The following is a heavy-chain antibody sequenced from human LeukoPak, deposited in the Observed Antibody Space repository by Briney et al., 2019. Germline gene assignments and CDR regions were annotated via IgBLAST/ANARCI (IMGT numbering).Heavy chain of an antibody. CDR1: GYTFTSYD. CDR2: MNPNSGNT. CDR3: AKVPAKYCSSTSCPGGGFDY. D-gene: IGHD2-2*01. J-gene: IGHJ4*02. V-gene: IGHV1-8*01. Sequence: ASVKVSCKASGYTFTSYDIKWVRQATGQGLEWMGWMNPNSGNTGYAQKFQGKVTMTRNTSISTAYMELSSLRSEDTAVYYCAKVPAKYCSSTSCPGGGFDYWGQGTLVTVSS.